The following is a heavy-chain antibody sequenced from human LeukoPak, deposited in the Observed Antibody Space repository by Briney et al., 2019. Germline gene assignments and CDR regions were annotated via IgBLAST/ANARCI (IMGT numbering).Heavy chain of an antibody. J-gene: IGHJ1*01. Sequence: ASVKVSCKASGYTFTGYYMHWVRQAPGQGLEWMGWINPNSGGTNYAQKFQGRVTMTRDSSISTAYMELSRLRSDDTAVYYCARPRGSANYYDSSGYRSAEYFQHWGQGTLVTVSS. CDR3: ARPRGSANYYDSSGYRSAEYFQH. D-gene: IGHD3-22*01. CDR2: INPNSGGT. CDR1: GYTFTGYY. V-gene: IGHV1-2*02.